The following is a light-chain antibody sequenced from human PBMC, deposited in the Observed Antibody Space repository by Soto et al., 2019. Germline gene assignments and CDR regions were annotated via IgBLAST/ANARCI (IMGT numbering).Light chain of an antibody. V-gene: IGKV1-17*01. CDR2: GSS. Sequence: DIQMTQSPSSLSASVGDRVTITCRASQAIRNDLAWYQQKPVRAPKRLIYGSSSLQSGVPSRFSGSGSGTEFTLTISSLQPEDFGTYYCLQHNLFPRTFGQGTKV. CDR1: QAIRND. CDR3: LQHNLFPRT. J-gene: IGKJ1*01.